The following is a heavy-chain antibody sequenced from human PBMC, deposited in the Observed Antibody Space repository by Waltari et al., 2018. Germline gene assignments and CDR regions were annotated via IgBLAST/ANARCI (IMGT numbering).Heavy chain of an antibody. Sequence: QLQLQESGPGLVKPSETLSLTCTVSGCSISSSSYYWGWIRQPPGKGLEWIGSIYYSGSTYYNPSLKSRVTISVDTSKNQFSLKLSSVTAADTAVYYCARVYSSSFIDYWGQGTLVTVSS. CDR2: IYYSGST. V-gene: IGHV4-39*07. CDR3: ARVYSSSFIDY. D-gene: IGHD6-13*01. J-gene: IGHJ4*02. CDR1: GCSISSSSYY.